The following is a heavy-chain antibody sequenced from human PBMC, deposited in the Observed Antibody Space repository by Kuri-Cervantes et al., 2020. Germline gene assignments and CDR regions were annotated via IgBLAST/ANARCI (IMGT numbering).Heavy chain of an antibody. CDR2: ISSSSSTI. D-gene: IGHD1-26*01. CDR1: GFTFSSYS. CDR3: ARGIVSGRYGEFDP. V-gene: IGHV3-48*02. J-gene: IGHJ5*02. Sequence: SCAASGFTFSSYSMNWVRQAPGKWMEWVSYISSSSSTIYYPDSVKGRFTISRANAKNSLYLQRNSLSDEDTAVYYCARGIVSGRYGEFDPWGQGTMVTVSS.